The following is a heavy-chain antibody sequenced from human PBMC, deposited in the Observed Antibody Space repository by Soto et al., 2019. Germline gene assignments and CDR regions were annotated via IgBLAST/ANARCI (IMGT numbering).Heavy chain of an antibody. V-gene: IGHV1-18*01. J-gene: IGHJ6*02. Sequence: GASVKVSCKASGYTFTSYGISWVRQAPGQGLEWMGWISAYNGNTNYAQKLQGRVTTTTDTSTSTAYMELRSLISDDTAVYYCARDPVRFLEWLLISGDYYGMDVWGQGTTVTVSS. D-gene: IGHD3-3*01. CDR2: ISAYNGNT. CDR1: GYTFTSYG. CDR3: ARDPVRFLEWLLISGDYYGMDV.